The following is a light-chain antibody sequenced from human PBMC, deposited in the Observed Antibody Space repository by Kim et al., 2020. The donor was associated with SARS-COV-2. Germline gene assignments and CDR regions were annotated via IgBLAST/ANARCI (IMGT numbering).Light chain of an antibody. Sequence: PGERVTLSCRASQSVSSSYVTWYQQKPGQAPRLLIYGASTRATSIPARFSGSGSGTDFTLTISSLQPEDFAVYYCQQDYNTWTFGQGTKVDIK. J-gene: IGKJ1*01. CDR1: QSVSSSY. CDR3: QQDYNTWT. CDR2: GAS. V-gene: IGKV3D-7*01.